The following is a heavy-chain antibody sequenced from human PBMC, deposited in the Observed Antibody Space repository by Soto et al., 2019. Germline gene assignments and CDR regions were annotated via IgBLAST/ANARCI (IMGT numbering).Heavy chain of an antibody. J-gene: IGHJ1*01. CDR2: ISGSGGST. Sequence: GGSLRLSCAASGLTFSSYAMSWVRQAPGKGLEWVSAISGSGGSTYYADSVKGRFTISRDNSKNTLYLQMNSLRAEDTAVYYCAKDRYVSAAAGTPEYFQHWGQGTLVTVSS. V-gene: IGHV3-23*01. D-gene: IGHD6-13*01. CDR3: AKDRYVSAAAGTPEYFQH. CDR1: GLTFSSYA.